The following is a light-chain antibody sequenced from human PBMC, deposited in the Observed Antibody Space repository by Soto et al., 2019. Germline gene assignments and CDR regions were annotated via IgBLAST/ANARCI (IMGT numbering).Light chain of an antibody. CDR2: GAS. J-gene: IGKJ3*01. CDR3: QQANTFLEIA. Sequence: DIQMTQSPSSVSASIGDGVTITFRASQGISTWLAWYQQKPGKAPKLLIYGASSLQSGVSSRFSGSASGTDFTLTISSLQPEDFATYYCQQANTFLEIAFGPGTKVDIK. CDR1: QGISTW. V-gene: IGKV1-12*01.